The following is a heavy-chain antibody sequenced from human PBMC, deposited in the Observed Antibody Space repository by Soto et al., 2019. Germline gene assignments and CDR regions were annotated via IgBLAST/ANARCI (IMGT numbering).Heavy chain of an antibody. CDR3: ARWVGGNYFHY. CDR2: INAGNGNT. J-gene: IGHJ4*02. CDR1: GYTFTNYA. D-gene: IGHD1-1*01. Sequence: ASVKVSCKASGYTFTNYAMHWVRQAPGQRLEWMGWINAGNGNTKYSQKFQGRVTVTRDTSASTAYMELRSLRSEDTAVYFCARWVGGNYFHYWGQGTLVTVS. V-gene: IGHV1-3*01.